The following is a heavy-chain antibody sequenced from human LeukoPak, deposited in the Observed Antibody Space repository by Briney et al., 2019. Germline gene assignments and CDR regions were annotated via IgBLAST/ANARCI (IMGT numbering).Heavy chain of an antibody. CDR1: GGSISSYY. Sequence: SETLSLTCTVSGGSISSYYWSWIRQPPGKGLEWIGYIYYSGSTNYNPSLKSRVTISVDTSKNQLSLKLSSVTAADTAVYYCARLTVDRSGWYPPFDYWGQGTLVTVSS. J-gene: IGHJ4*02. CDR3: ARLTVDRSGWYPPFDY. V-gene: IGHV4-59*08. D-gene: IGHD6-19*01. CDR2: IYYSGST.